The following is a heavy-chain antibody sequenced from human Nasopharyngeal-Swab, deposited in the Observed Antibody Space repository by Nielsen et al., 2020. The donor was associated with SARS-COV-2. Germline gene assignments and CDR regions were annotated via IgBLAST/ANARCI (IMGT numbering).Heavy chain of an antibody. Sequence: SVKVSCKASGGTFSSYAISWVRQAPGQGLEWMGGIIPIFGTANYAQKFQGRVTITADESTSTAYMELSSLRSEDTAVYYCARIWFGELLPKEIPGEFYYYYGMDVWGQGTTVTVSS. CDR1: GGTFSSYA. J-gene: IGHJ6*02. CDR2: IIPIFGTA. V-gene: IGHV1-69*13. D-gene: IGHD3-10*01. CDR3: ARIWFGELLPKEIPGEFYYYYGMDV.